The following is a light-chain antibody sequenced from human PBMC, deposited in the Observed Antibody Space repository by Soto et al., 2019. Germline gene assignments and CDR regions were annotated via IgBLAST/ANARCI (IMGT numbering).Light chain of an antibody. V-gene: IGKV1-39*01. CDR2: AAS. CDR3: QQTYSAPRT. J-gene: IGKJ2*01. Sequence: DIQMTQYPSSLSASVGDRVTITCRASHSIRNYLNWYQHKPGTAPNLLIYAASSLHSGVPSRFSGSGSGTDFTLTITTLQPEDFATYYCQQTYSAPRTFGQGTKLEIK. CDR1: HSIRNY.